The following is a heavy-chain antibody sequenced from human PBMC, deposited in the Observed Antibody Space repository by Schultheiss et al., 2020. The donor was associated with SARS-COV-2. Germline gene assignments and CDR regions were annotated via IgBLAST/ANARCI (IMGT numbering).Heavy chain of an antibody. V-gene: IGHV4-61*08. CDR3: ARDHGHYGSGSYFDY. CDR2: IYYSGST. Sequence: SQTLSLTCAVSGGSISSGGYSWSWIRQPPGKGLEWIGYIYYSGSTNYNPSLKSRVTMSVDTSKNQFSLKLSSVTAADTAVYYCARDHGHYGSGSYFDYWGQGTLVTVSS. D-gene: IGHD3-10*01. CDR1: GGSISSGGYS. J-gene: IGHJ4*02.